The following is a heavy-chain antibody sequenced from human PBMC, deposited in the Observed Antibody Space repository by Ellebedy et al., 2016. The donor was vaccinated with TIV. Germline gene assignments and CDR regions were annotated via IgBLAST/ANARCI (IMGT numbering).Heavy chain of an antibody. CDR2: TRQDGGDK. D-gene: IGHD4-17*01. Sequence: GGSLRLSCVGSGFSFRSYWMSWVRQAPGKGLEWVANTRQDGGDKYYVDSVKGRFTISRDNAKNSLYLQMNSLRVEDTALYYCATDGSYGDYLFPQHAFVFWGQGTMVTVSS. CDR1: GFSFRSYW. V-gene: IGHV3-7*01. J-gene: IGHJ3*01. CDR3: ATDGSYGDYLFPQHAFVF.